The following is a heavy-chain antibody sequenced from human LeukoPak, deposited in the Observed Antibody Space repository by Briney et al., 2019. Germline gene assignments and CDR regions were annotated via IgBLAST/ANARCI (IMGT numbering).Heavy chain of an antibody. D-gene: IGHD3/OR15-3a*01. Sequence: TSETLSLTCAVSGVSISNYYLSWIRQPPGKGLEWIGHIYFIGNTNYNASLKSRVTISVDTSKNQFFLKLNSVTAADTAVYYCAKSRGLSLYNEWGQGTLVTVSS. V-gene: IGHV4-4*08. J-gene: IGHJ4*02. CDR2: IYFIGNT. CDR1: GVSISNYY. CDR3: AKSRGLSLYNE.